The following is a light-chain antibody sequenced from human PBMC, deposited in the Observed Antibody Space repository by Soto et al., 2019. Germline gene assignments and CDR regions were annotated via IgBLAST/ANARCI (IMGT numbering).Light chain of an antibody. J-gene: IGKJ5*01. CDR2: SAS. Sequence: HLSQSSSSLSASEGDRFTLTCRASQGISNYLAWYQQKPGKVPKLLIYSASTLQSGVPSRFSGSGSGTDFTLTISSLQPEDVATYFCQKYNSAITFGQGTQREIK. V-gene: IGKV1-27*01. CDR3: QKYNSAIT. CDR1: QGISNY.